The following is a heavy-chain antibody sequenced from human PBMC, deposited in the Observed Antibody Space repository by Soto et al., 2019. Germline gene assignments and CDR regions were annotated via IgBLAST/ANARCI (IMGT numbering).Heavy chain of an antibody. CDR2: IRSKAYGGTT. Sequence: GGSLRLSCTASGFTFGDYAMSWFRQAPGKGLEWVGFIRSKAYGGTTEYAASVKGRFTISRDDSKSIAYLQMNSLKTEDTAVYYCTRDRSTRSSGSGSYYSPWGQGTLVTVSS. D-gene: IGHD3-10*01. V-gene: IGHV3-49*03. J-gene: IGHJ4*02. CDR3: TRDRSTRSSGSGSYYSP. CDR1: GFTFGDYA.